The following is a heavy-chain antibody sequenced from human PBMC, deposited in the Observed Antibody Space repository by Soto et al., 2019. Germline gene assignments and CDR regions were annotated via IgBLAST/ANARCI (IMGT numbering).Heavy chain of an antibody. CDR3: AKEPLAQGRGWYADN. Sequence: EVQLLESGGDLVQPGGSLRLSCAATGFSFSTFAMSWVRQAPGKGLEWVSAISGDGSTTYYVDSVKGRFTISRDNSRNTLYLQMNGLRVEDTALYYCAKEPLAQGRGWYADNWGQGTLVTVSS. J-gene: IGHJ4*02. CDR1: GFSFSTFA. D-gene: IGHD6-19*01. V-gene: IGHV3-23*01. CDR2: ISGDGSTT.